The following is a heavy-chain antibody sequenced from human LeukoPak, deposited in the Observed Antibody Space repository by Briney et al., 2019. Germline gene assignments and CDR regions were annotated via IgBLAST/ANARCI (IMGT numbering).Heavy chain of an antibody. D-gene: IGHD2-2*01. CDR1: GFTFSSYG. CDR2: ISGSGGST. Sequence: GGSLRLSCAASGFTFSSYGMSWVRQAPGKGLEWVSAISGSGGSTYYADSVKGRFTISRDNSKNTLYLQMNSLRAEDTAVYYCAKYLGVVPAALGSYFQHWGQGTLVTVSS. V-gene: IGHV3-23*01. CDR3: AKYLGVVPAALGSYFQH. J-gene: IGHJ1*01.